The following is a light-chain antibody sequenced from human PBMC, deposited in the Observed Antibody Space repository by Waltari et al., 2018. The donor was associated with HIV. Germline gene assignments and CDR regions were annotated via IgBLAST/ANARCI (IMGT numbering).Light chain of an antibody. CDR1: RSDVGALTF. V-gene: IGLV2-14*03. Sequence: QSALTQPASVSGSPVQSITISCPGTRSDVGALTFASWYQQHPGKAPKLMIYDVSHRSSGIPDRFSGSKSDNTASLTISGLQAEDEADYYCTSYASITSWVFGGGTKVTVL. CDR2: DVS. CDR3: TSYASITSWV. J-gene: IGLJ3*02.